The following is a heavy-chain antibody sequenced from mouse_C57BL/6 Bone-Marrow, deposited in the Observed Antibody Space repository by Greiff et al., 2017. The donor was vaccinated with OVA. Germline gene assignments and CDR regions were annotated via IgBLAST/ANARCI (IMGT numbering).Heavy chain of an antibody. CDR2: IAPSDSYI. D-gene: IGHD1-1*01. V-gene: IGHV1-59*01. CDR3: AHYGSRLYRHY. Sequence: VQLKQPGAELVRPGTSVKLSCKASGYTFTNYWMHWVKQRPGQGLEWIGVIAPSDSYINYNQKFKGRATLTVDTSSSTAYMHLSSLTSEDSAVYYCAHYGSRLYRHYWGQGTSLTVSS. J-gene: IGHJ2*02. CDR1: GYTFTNYW.